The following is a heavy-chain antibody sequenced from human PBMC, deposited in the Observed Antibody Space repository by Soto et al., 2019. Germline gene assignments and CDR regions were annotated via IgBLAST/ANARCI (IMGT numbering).Heavy chain of an antibody. CDR3: ARATSPSYYDSSGYSPGRDYYYGMDV. Sequence: SETLSLTCAVYGGSFSGYYWSWIRQPPGKGLEWIGEINHSGSTNYNPSLKSRVTISVDTSKNQFSLKLSSVTAADTAVYYCARATSPSYYDSSGYSPGRDYYYGMDVWGQGTTVTVSS. CDR2: INHSGST. V-gene: IGHV4-34*01. D-gene: IGHD3-22*01. J-gene: IGHJ6*02. CDR1: GGSFSGYY.